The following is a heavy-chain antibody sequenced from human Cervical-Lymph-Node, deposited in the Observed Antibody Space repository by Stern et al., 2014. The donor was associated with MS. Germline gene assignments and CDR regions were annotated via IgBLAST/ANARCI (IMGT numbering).Heavy chain of an antibody. CDR1: EFIFSSFA. Sequence: QVQLVQSGGGVVQPGRSLRLSCAASEFIFSSFAMHWVRQAPGKGLEWVAVISYDGSDKSYADAVKGRFTISRDNSKSTLYLQTNSLRAEDTAVYYCARDTVTYTVTRVNLWYFDLWGRGTLVTVSS. J-gene: IGHJ2*01. D-gene: IGHD4-11*01. V-gene: IGHV3-30*04. CDR3: ARDTVTYTVTRVNLWYFDL. CDR2: ISYDGSDK.